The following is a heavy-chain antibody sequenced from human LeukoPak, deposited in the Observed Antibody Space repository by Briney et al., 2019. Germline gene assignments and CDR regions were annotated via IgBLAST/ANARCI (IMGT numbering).Heavy chain of an antibody. Sequence: GGSLRLSCAASGFTFYDYAMHWVRQAPGKGLEWVSGISWNSGSIGYADSVKGRFTISRDNAKNSLYLQMNSLRAEDTALYYCAKDQNYDSSGSFDYWGQGTLVTVSS. D-gene: IGHD3-22*01. CDR3: AKDQNYDSSGSFDY. J-gene: IGHJ4*02. CDR1: GFTFYDYA. CDR2: ISWNSGSI. V-gene: IGHV3-9*01.